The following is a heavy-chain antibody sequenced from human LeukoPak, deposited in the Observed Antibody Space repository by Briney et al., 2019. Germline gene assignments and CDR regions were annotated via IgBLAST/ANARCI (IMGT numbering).Heavy chain of an antibody. J-gene: IGHJ6*03. D-gene: IGHD6-13*01. CDR2: IYYSGST. Sequence: SETLSLTCTVSGGSISSSSYYWGWIRQPPGKGLEWIGSIYYSGSTYYNPSLKSRVTISVDTSKNQFSLKLSSVTAADTAVYYCARVFTSSSWYGSMDYYYYYMDVWGKGTTVTVSS. CDR1: GGSISSSSYY. V-gene: IGHV4-39*07. CDR3: ARVFTSSSWYGSMDYYYYYMDV.